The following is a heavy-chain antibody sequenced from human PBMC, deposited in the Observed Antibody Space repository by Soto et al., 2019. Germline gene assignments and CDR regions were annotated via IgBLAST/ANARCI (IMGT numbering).Heavy chain of an antibody. Sequence: WLRLTNYALHWVRQARGQSLEWIGWIVVGSGNTNYAPKFQERVTITWDMSTSTAYMELSSLRSEDTAVYYCAKDVDWFYWGQRTLVTGSS. CDR3: AKDVDWFY. CDR1: WLRLTNYA. J-gene: IGHJ4*02. V-gene: IGHV1-58*01. D-gene: IGHD3-9*01. CDR2: IVVGSGNT.